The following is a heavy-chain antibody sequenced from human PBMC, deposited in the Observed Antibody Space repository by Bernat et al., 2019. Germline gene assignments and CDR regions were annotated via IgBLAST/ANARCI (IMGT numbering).Heavy chain of an antibody. D-gene: IGHD6-13*01. CDR2: IWYDGSNK. Sequence: GRLGEWGGGVVQPGGALRLSCAAAGFTFSSYGVLWVRQAPGTGLEWVASIWYDGSNKYYVDSVKGRFTISSDSSKNTVYLQMNSLRAEDTAVYYCARLGSRWSFDYWGQGTLVTVSS. CDR3: ARLGSRWSFDY. CDR1: GFTFSSYG. J-gene: IGHJ4*02. V-gene: IGHV3-33*01.